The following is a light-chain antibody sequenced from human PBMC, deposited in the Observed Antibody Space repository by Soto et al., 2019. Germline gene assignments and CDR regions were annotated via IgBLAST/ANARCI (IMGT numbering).Light chain of an antibody. CDR3: GTWDSSLSEV. Sequence: QSVLTQPPSVSAAPGQKVTISCSGSSSNIGNNYVSWYQQLPGTAPKLLIYDNNKRPSGIPDRFSGSKSGTSATLGITGLQTGDEADYYCGTWDSSLSEVFGGGTKLTVL. V-gene: IGLV1-51*01. CDR1: SSNIGNNY. J-gene: IGLJ2*01. CDR2: DNN.